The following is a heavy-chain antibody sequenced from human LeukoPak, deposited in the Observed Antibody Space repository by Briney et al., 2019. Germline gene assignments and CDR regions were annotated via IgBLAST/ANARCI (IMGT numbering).Heavy chain of an antibody. CDR2: ISYDGSNK. D-gene: IGHD6-19*01. CDR1: GFTFSSYG. J-gene: IGHJ3*02. Sequence: GRSLRLSCAASGFTFSSYGMHWVRQAPGKGLEWVAVISYDGSNKYYADSVKGRFTISRDNSKNTLYLQMNSLRAEDTAVYYCAKDLPSPGEWLVPNDAFDIWGQGTMVTVSS. V-gene: IGHV3-30*18. CDR3: AKDLPSPGEWLVPNDAFDI.